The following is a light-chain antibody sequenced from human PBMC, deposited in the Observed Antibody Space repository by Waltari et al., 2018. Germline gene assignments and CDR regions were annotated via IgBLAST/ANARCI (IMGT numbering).Light chain of an antibody. CDR2: RNN. Sequence: QSVLTQPPSASGTPGQRVTIPCSGSSPNIGSNYVTWYQPLPGTAPKLLIYRNNQRPSGVPDRFSGSKSGTSASLAISGLRSEDEADYYCAAWDDSLSGYVFGTGTKVTVL. CDR1: SPNIGSNY. V-gene: IGLV1-47*01. CDR3: AAWDDSLSGYV. J-gene: IGLJ1*01.